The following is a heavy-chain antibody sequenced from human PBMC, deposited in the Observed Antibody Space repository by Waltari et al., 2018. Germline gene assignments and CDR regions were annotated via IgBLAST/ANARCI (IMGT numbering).Heavy chain of an antibody. CDR3: ATPFYNWDDPLHS. CDR2: ISVSDGT. CDR1: VITFSTYA. J-gene: IGHJ4*02. Sequence: EVQLLESGGDLVQPGGSLRLPCAASVITFSTYAINWVRLAPGTGLGWVSAISVSDGTYYADSVKGRFTISRDTSKNTVYLQMNGLRAEDTAVYYCATPFYNWDDPLHSWGQGTLVTVSS. V-gene: IGHV3-23*01. D-gene: IGHD1-20*01.